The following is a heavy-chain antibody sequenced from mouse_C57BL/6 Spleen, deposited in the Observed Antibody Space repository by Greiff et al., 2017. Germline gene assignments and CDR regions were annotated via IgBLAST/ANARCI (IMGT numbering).Heavy chain of an antibody. Sequence: QVQLQQPGAELVRPGTSVKLSCKASGYTFTSYWMHWVKQRPGQGLEWIGVIDPSDSYTNYNQKFKGKATLTVDTSSSTAYMQLSSLTSEDSAVYYCARAHYGSSYGWFAYWGQGTLVTVSA. CDR1: GYTFTSYW. J-gene: IGHJ3*01. V-gene: IGHV1-59*01. CDR2: IDPSDSYT. D-gene: IGHD1-1*01. CDR3: ARAHYGSSYGWFAY.